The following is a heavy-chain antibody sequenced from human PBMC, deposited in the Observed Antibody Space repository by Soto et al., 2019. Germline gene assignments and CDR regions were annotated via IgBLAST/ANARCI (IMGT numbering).Heavy chain of an antibody. J-gene: IGHJ4*02. D-gene: IGHD6-19*01. V-gene: IGHV4-59*01. Sequence: QVQLQESGPGLVKPSETLSLTCTVSGGFISSYYWSWIRQPPGKGLEWIGYIYYSGSTNYNPSLKSRVTISVDTSKNQFSLKLSSVTAADTAVYYCARVSSIAVAGNYFDYWGQGTLVTVSS. CDR2: IYYSGST. CDR3: ARVSSIAVAGNYFDY. CDR1: GGFISSYY.